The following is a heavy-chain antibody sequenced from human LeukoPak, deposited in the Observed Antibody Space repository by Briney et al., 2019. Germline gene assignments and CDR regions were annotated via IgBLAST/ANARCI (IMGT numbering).Heavy chain of an antibody. Sequence: SETLSLTCAVYGGSFSGYYWSWIRQPPGKGLEWIGEINHSGSSNYNPSLKSRCAISVDTSKNQFSLKLRSVTAADTAVYYCARGRIVGATTFAYWGQGTLVTVSS. J-gene: IGHJ4*02. V-gene: IGHV4-34*01. D-gene: IGHD1-26*01. CDR2: INHSGSS. CDR3: ARGRIVGATTFAY. CDR1: GGSFSGYY.